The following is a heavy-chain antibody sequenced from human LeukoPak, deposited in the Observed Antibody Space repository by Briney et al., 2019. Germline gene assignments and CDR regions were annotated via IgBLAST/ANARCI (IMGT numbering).Heavy chain of an antibody. CDR1: GFTFSSYE. V-gene: IGHV3-48*03. CDR3: ASQYCSGGSCYRLYYYGMDV. Sequence: GGSLRLSCAASGFTFSSYEMNWVRQASGKGLEWVSYISSSGSTIYYADSVKGRFTISRDNAKNSLYLQMNSLRAEDTAVYYCASQYCSGGSCYRLYYYGMDVWGQGTTVTVSS. CDR2: ISSSGSTI. D-gene: IGHD2-15*01. J-gene: IGHJ6*02.